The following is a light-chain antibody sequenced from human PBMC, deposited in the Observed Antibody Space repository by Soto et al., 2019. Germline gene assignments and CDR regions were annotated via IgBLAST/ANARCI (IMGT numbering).Light chain of an antibody. CDR2: DAS. CDR3: QQYNSYSWT. V-gene: IGKV1-5*01. Sequence: DIQMTQSPSTLSASIGDRVTITCRASQSIGRWLAWYQQKPGKAPNLLIYDASSLQSGVPSRFSGSGSGTEFTLTISSRQPDDFATYSCQQYNSYSWTYGQGTKVEVK. CDR1: QSIGRW. J-gene: IGKJ1*01.